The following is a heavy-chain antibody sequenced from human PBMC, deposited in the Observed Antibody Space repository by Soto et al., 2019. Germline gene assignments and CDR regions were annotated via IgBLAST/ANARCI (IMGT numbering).Heavy chain of an antibody. V-gene: IGHV3-21*01. Sequence: LRLSCAASGFTFSSYSMNWVRQAPGKGLEWVSSISSSSSYIYYADSVKGRFTISRDNAKNSLYLQMNSLRAEDTAVYYCARDLLAVAGPFDYWGQGTLVTVSS. CDR3: ARDLLAVAGPFDY. D-gene: IGHD6-19*01. J-gene: IGHJ4*02. CDR2: ISSSSSYI. CDR1: GFTFSSYS.